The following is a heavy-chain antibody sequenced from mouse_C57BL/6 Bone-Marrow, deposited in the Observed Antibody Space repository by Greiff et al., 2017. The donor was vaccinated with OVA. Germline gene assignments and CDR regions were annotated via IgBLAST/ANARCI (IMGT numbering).Heavy chain of an antibody. Sequence: EVQLKESGGDLVKPGGSLKLSCAASGFTFSSYGMSWVRQTPDKRLEWVATISSGGSYTYYPDSVKGRFTISRDNAKNTLYLQMSSLKSEDTAMYYCARSSAYYGSSLFAYWGQGTLVTVSA. J-gene: IGHJ3*01. CDR1: GFTFSSYG. CDR2: ISSGGSYT. CDR3: ARSSAYYGSSLFAY. V-gene: IGHV5-6*01. D-gene: IGHD1-1*01.